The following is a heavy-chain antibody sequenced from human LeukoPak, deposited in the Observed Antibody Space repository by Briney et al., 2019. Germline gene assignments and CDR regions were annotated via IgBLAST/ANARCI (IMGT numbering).Heavy chain of an antibody. CDR3: ARDLGKGAYYYDSSGHPLGINWFDP. J-gene: IGHJ5*02. CDR1: GGSISSSSYY. V-gene: IGHV4-39*07. Sequence: SETLSLTCTVSGGSISSSSYYWGWIRQPPGKGLEWIGSIYYSGSTYYNPSLKSRVTISVDTSKNQFSLKLSSVTAADTAVYYCARDLGKGAYYYDSSGHPLGINWFDPWGQGTLVTVSS. CDR2: IYYSGST. D-gene: IGHD3-22*01.